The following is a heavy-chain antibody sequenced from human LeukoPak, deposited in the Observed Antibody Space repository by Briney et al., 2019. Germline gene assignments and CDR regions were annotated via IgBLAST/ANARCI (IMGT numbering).Heavy chain of an antibody. CDR3: ARVITIFGVVIGGVDY. J-gene: IGHJ4*02. CDR2: ISAYNGNT. V-gene: IGHV1-18*01. D-gene: IGHD3-3*01. Sequence: GASVKVSCKASGYTFSSYDISWVRQAPGQGLEWMGWISAYNGNTNYAQKLQGRVTMTTDTSTSTAYMELRSLRSDDTAVYYCARVITIFGVVIGGVDYWGQGTLVTVSS. CDR1: GYTFSSYD.